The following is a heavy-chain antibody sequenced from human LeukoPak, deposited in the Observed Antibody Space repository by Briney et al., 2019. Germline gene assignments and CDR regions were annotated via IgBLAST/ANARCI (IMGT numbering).Heavy chain of an antibody. CDR1: GFTFSSYA. J-gene: IGHJ6*02. Sequence: GGSLRLSYAASGFTFSSYAMSWVRQAPGKGLEWVSAISDSGGSTYYADSVKGRFTISRDNAKNSLYLQMNSLRAEDTALYYCAKDITPARIPTGTTVSYYYGMDVWGQGTTVTVSS. V-gene: IGHV3-23*01. CDR2: ISDSGGST. CDR3: AKDITPARIPTGTTVSYYYGMDV. D-gene: IGHD1-1*01.